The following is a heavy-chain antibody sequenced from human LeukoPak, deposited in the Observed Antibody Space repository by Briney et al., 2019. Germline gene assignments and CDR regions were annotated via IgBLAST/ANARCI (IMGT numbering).Heavy chain of an antibody. CDR1: GFTFRSYA. CDR3: ATLRLSDHFDY. D-gene: IGHD2-15*01. Sequence: GGSLRLSCAASGFTFRSYAMSWVRQAPGKGLEWVSTLSGSGDSTYYADSVKDRFTVSRDNSKNTLYLQMNSLRAEDTAVYYCATLRLSDHFDYWGQGTLVTVSS. CDR2: LSGSGDST. J-gene: IGHJ4*02. V-gene: IGHV3-23*01.